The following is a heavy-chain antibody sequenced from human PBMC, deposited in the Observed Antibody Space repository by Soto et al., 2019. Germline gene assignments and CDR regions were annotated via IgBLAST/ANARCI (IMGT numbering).Heavy chain of an antibody. J-gene: IGHJ3*02. Sequence: QVQLVESGGDVVQPGRSLRLSCAASGSTFSSYDIHWVRQAPGKGLEWVAHITPDGNRAYYADSVKGRFTVSRDNARKPVYLQVKSLRPEDTAVYHCVRGPSHGAFDIWGQGTLVTVSS. CDR1: GSTFSSYD. CDR3: VRGPSHGAFDI. CDR2: ITPDGNRA. V-gene: IGHV3-30-3*01.